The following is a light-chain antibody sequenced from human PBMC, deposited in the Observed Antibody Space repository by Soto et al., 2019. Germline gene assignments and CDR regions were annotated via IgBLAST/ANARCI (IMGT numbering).Light chain of an antibody. J-gene: IGKJ1*01. Sequence: DIVMTQTPLSLPVSPGEPASISCRSSHSLSDSDHGKTYLAWYQQRPGQAPRXLIYGASSRATGIPDRFSGSGSGTDFSLTISRLEPEDVAVYYCQQCGVSPRTFGQGTKVDIK. CDR3: QQCGVSPRT. V-gene: IGKV3-20*01. CDR2: GAS. CDR1: HSLSDSDHGKTY.